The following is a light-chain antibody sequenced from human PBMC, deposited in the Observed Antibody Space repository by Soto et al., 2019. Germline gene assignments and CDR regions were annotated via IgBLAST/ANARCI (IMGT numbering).Light chain of an antibody. V-gene: IGKV3-20*01. Sequence: EIVLTQSPGTLSLSPGERATLSCRASQSVSSSYLAWYQQKPGQAPRLLIYGASSRATGIPDRFSGSGSGTDFTLTISRLEPEDFAVYYCQQYCSSPLTFGGGTKVDIK. J-gene: IGKJ4*01. CDR3: QQYCSSPLT. CDR1: QSVSSSY. CDR2: GAS.